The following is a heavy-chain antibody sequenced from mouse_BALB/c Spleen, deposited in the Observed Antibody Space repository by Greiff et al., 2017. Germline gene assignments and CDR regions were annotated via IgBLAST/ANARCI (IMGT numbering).Heavy chain of an antibody. CDR1: GFTFSSFG. CDR2: ISSGSSPI. J-gene: IGHJ2*01. Sequence: EVMLVESGGGLVQPGGSRKLSCAASGFTFSSFGMHWVRQAPEKGLAWVAYISSGSSPIYYADTVKGRFTISRDNPKNTLFLQMTSLRSEDTAMYYCARSRSGFDYWGQGTTLTVSS. CDR3: ARSRSGFDY. V-gene: IGHV5-17*02.